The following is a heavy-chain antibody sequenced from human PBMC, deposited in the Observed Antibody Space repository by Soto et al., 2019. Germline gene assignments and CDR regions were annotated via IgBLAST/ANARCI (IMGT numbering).Heavy chain of an antibody. D-gene: IGHD1-1*01. V-gene: IGHV4-59*01. CDR3: TRHAIIPKLQYGMDV. CDR1: GGCISGYY. J-gene: IGHJ6*02. CDR2: IFYRGNT. Sequence: PSETLSLTCTVSGGCISGYYWSWIRQPPGKGLEWIGYIFYRGNTLYNPSLQSRVTISVDTSKNQFFLGLTSVTAADTAVYYCTRHAIIPKLQYGMDVWGQGASVTVSS.